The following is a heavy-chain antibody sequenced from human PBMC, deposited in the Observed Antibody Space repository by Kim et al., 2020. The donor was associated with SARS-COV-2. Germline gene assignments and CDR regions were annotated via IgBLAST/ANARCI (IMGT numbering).Heavy chain of an antibody. CDR1: GFTFSSYG. V-gene: IGHV3-30*18. CDR3: AKSLGGMATKDL. D-gene: IGHD3-16*01. CDR2: ISYDGSNK. J-gene: IGHJ4*02. Sequence: GGSLRLSCAASGFTFSSYGMHWVRQAPGKGLEWVAVISYDGSNKYYADSVKGRFTISRDNSKNTLYLQMNSLRAEDTAVYYCAKSLGGMATKDLWGQGTLVTVPS.